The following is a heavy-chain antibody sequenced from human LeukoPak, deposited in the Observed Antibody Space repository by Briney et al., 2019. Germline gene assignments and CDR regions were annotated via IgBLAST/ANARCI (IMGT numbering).Heavy chain of an antibody. CDR2: ISYSGTT. V-gene: IGHV4-34*01. CDR3: AKGKAGHYHSVTDEYYYYMDV. CDR1: GGYFSGFY. D-gene: IGHD3-9*01. J-gene: IGHJ6*03. Sequence: SETLSLTCVVDGGYFSGFYWTWVRKAPGKGLKWIGEISYSGTTKYNPSLKSRVTIEVDTSKKQISLNLSSMTAADTAVYYCAKGKAGHYHSVTDEYYYYMDVWGKGTTVIVSS.